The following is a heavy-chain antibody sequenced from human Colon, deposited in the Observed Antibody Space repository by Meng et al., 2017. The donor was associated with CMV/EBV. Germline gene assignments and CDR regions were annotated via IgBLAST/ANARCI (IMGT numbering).Heavy chain of an antibody. CDR2: LYGDGIT. V-gene: IGHV3-53*01. CDR1: GFTVSDNH. CDR3: YGAGGGSY. D-gene: IGHD4/OR15-4a*01. J-gene: IGHJ4*02. Sequence: GGSLRLSCAVSGFTVSDNHVNWVRQAPGKGLEWVSTLYGDGITAYADSVKGRFTVTRDTSKNTVYLQVNSLGADDTAVYYCYGAGGGSYWGQGTVVTVSA.